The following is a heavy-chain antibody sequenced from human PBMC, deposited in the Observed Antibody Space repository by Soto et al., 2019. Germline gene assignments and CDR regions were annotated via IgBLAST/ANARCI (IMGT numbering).Heavy chain of an antibody. CDR1: KFTFSSYW. V-gene: IGHV3-7*01. J-gene: IGHJ4*02. Sequence: EVQLVESGGGLVQPGGSLRLSCAASKFTFSSYWMNWVRQAPGKGLEWVANIKQDGSEKYYVDSVNGRFTISRDNAKNALYLQMNSLRAEDTAVYYCAGGGVWVIDSWGQGALVTVSS. D-gene: IGHD2-8*02. CDR2: IKQDGSEK. CDR3: AGGGVWVIDS.